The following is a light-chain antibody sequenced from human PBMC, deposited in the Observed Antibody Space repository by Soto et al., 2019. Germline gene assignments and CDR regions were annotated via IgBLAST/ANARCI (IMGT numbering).Light chain of an antibody. CDR3: QQYGSSPPGYT. V-gene: IGKV3-20*01. CDR2: GAS. Sequence: EIELTQSPGTLSLSPGERSTLSCRASQSVIISYLAWYHQKPGQAPRLLIYGASSMATGIPDRFSGSGSVTDFTLTISILESEDFAVYYCQQYGSSPPGYTFGQETKLEIK. CDR1: QSVIISY. J-gene: IGKJ2*01.